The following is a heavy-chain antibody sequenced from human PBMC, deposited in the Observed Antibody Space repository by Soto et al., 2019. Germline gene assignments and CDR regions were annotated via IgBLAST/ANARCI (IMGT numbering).Heavy chain of an antibody. V-gene: IGHV1-2*04. CDR3: ARESGGTTATLDYYYFYMDV. J-gene: IGHJ6*03. D-gene: IGHD4-17*01. CDR1: GYAFSQFY. Sequence: QVQLVQSGAEVKKPGASVKVSCKASGYAFSQFYIHWMRQAPGQGLEWMGWINPTSGRTKFAHNFQGWVTMTRDTSIKTVYMELSGLKSDATAVYFCARESGGTTATLDYYYFYMDVWGKGTTVTVSS. CDR2: INPTSGRT.